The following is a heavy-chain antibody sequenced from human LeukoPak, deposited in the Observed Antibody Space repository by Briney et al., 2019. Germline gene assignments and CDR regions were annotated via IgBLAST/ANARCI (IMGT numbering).Heavy chain of an antibody. CDR2: ISGSGGST. Sequence: GGSLRLSCAASGFTFSSYAMSWVRQAPGNGLEWVSAISGSGGSTYYADSVKGRFTISRDNSKNTLYLQMNSLRAEDTAVYYCAKDISGFYYGSGVDYWGQGTLVTVSS. V-gene: IGHV3-23*01. J-gene: IGHJ4*02. CDR1: GFTFSSYA. D-gene: IGHD3-10*01. CDR3: AKDISGFYYGSGVDY.